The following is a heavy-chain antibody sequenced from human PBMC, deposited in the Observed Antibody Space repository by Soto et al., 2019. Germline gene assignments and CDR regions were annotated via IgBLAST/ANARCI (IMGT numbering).Heavy chain of an antibody. J-gene: IGHJ4*02. CDR3: ASQDVLLWFGELSH. CDR1: GYTFTSYA. D-gene: IGHD3-10*01. V-gene: IGHV1-3*01. Sequence: ASVKVSCKASGYTFTSYAMRWVRQAPGQRLEWMGWINAGNGNTKYSQKFQGRVTITRDTSASTAYMELSSLRSEDTAVYYCASQDVLLWFGELSHWGQGTLVTVSS. CDR2: INAGNGNT.